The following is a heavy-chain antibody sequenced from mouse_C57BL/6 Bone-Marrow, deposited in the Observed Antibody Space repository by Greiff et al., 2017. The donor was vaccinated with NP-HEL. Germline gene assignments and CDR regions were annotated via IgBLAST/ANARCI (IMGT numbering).Heavy chain of an antibody. CDR1: GFNIKDDY. J-gene: IGHJ4*01. D-gene: IGHD1-1*02. CDR2: IDPDNGDT. V-gene: IGHV14-4*01. CDR3: TTDYGLTGAMDY. Sequence: VQLQQPGAELVRPGASVKLSCTASGFNIKDDYMHWVKQRPEQGLEWIGWIDPDNGDTEYASKFQGKATITADTSSNTAYLQLSSLTSEDTAVYYCTTDYGLTGAMDYWGQGTSVTVSS.